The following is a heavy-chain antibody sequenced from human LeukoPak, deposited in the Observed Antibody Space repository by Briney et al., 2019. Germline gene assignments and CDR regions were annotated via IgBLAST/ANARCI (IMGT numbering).Heavy chain of an antibody. D-gene: IGHD2-15*01. CDR2: IYYSGST. CDR1: GGSISSSSYY. CDR3: ARLVVVAATR. Sequence: PSETLSLTCTVSGGSISSSSYYWGWIRQPPGKGLEWIGRIYYSGSTYYNPSLKSRVTISVDTSKSQFSLKLSSVTAADTAVYYCARLVVVAATRWGQGTLVTVSS. V-gene: IGHV4-39*01. J-gene: IGHJ4*02.